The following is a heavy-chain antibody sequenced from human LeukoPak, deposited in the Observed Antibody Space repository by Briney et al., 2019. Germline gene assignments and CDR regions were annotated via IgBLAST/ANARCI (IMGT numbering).Heavy chain of an antibody. D-gene: IGHD5-18*01. CDR2: FDPEDGET. Sequence: ASVTVSCKVSGYTLTELSMHWVRQAPGKGLEWMGGFDPEDGETIYAQKFQGRVTMTEDTSTDTAYIELSSLRSEDTAVYYYATGRWIQLWLNYWGQGTLVTVSS. CDR1: GYTLTELS. J-gene: IGHJ4*02. V-gene: IGHV1-24*01. CDR3: ATGRWIQLWLNY.